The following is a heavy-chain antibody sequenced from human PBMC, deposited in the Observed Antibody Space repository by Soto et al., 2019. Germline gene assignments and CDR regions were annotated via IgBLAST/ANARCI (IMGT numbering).Heavy chain of an antibody. V-gene: IGHV4-59*01. D-gene: IGHD1-7*01. CDR1: GGSISSYY. J-gene: IGHJ3*02. Sequence: QVQLQESGPGLVKPSETLSLTCTVSGGSISSYYWSWIRQPPGKGLEWIGYIYYSGSTNYNPSLKSRVTISVDTSKNQFSLKLSSVTAADTAVYYCARNYGHAFDIWGQWTMVTVSS. CDR2: IYYSGST. CDR3: ARNYGHAFDI.